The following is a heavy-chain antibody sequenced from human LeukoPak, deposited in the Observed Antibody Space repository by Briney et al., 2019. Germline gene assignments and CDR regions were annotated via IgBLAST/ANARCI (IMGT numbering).Heavy chain of an antibody. V-gene: IGHV3-30*02. CDR2: IRYDGSNK. D-gene: IGHD6-13*01. CDR1: GFRFRSYG. Sequence: PGGSLRLSCATSGFRFRSYGMHWVRQAPGKGLEWVAFIRYDGSNKYYADSVKGRFTISRDNSKNTLYLQMNSLRAEDTAVYYCAKDPRVIAAAGTSVYWGQGTLVTVSS. CDR3: AKDPRVIAAAGTSVY. J-gene: IGHJ4*02.